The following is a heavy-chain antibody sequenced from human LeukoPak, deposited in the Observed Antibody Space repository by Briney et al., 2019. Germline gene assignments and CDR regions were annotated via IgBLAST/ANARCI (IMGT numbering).Heavy chain of an antibody. CDR2: INPNSGGT. CDR3: ARGLSQVVVVPAAMLFGWFDP. J-gene: IGHJ5*02. CDR1: GYTFTGYY. Sequence: ASVTVSCKASGYTFTGYYMHWVRQAPGQGLEWMGWINPNSGGTNYAQKFQGRVTMTRDTSISTAYMELSRLRSDDTAVYYCARGLSQVVVVPAAMLFGWFDPWGQGTLVTVSS. D-gene: IGHD2-2*01. V-gene: IGHV1-2*02.